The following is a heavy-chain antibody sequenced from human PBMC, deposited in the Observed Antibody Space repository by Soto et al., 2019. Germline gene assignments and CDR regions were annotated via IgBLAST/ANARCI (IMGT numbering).Heavy chain of an antibody. CDR2: INPSGGST. Sequence: QVQLVQSGAEVKKPGASVKVSCKASGYTFTSYYMHWVRQAPGQGLEWLGIINPSGGSTRYAQKCQGRVAKTRDPAASTVDRDVSSLRSADSALYYCPRCSHCSGDDSSGPAIVFDYLRQGTLVTVSS. D-gene: IGHD2-15*01. V-gene: IGHV1-46*01. CDR1: GYTFTSYY. J-gene: IGHJ4*02. CDR3: PRCSHCSGDDSSGPAIVFDY.